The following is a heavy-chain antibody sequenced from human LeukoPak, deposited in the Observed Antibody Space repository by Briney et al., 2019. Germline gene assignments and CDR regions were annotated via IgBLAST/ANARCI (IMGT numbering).Heavy chain of an antibody. D-gene: IGHD3-3*02. V-gene: IGHV3-7*01. CDR1: GFTFSSYA. CDR3: ATFEGFDY. Sequence: GGSLRLSCAASGFTFSSYAMSWVRQAPGKGLEWVANIKQDGSEKYYVDSVKGRFTISRDNAKNSLYLQMNSLRAEDTAVYYCATFEGFDYWGQGTLVTVSS. J-gene: IGHJ4*02. CDR2: IKQDGSEK.